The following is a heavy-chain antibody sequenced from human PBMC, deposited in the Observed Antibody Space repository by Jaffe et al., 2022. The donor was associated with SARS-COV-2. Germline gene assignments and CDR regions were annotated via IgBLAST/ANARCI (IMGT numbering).Heavy chain of an antibody. Sequence: EVQLVESGGGLVTPGGSLRLSCAASGFIFSTYGMNWVRQAPGKGLEWVSSIRRSSSYMYYADSVKGRFTISRDNARSSLYLQMNSLRDEDTAVYYCARGGKDADYYFYGMDVWGQGTTVTVSS. CDR2: IRRSSSYM. CDR3: ARGGKDADYYFYGMDV. CDR1: GFIFSTYG. V-gene: IGHV3-21*06. J-gene: IGHJ6*02. D-gene: IGHD3-16*01.